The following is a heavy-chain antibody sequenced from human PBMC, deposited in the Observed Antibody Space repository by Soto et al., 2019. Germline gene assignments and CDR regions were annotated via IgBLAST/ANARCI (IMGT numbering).Heavy chain of an antibody. J-gene: IGHJ6*02. CDR3: ARDVVWFGRLTSDYYYGMDV. D-gene: IGHD3-10*01. Sequence: QVQLVQSGAEVKKPGSSVKVSCKASGGTFSSYAISWVRQAPGQGLELMGGIIPLFGTANYAQKFQGRVTITADKSTSTAYMEQSSLRSEDTDVYYCARDVVWFGRLTSDYYYGMDVWGQGTTVTVSS. CDR1: GGTFSSYA. V-gene: IGHV1-69*06. CDR2: IIPLFGTA.